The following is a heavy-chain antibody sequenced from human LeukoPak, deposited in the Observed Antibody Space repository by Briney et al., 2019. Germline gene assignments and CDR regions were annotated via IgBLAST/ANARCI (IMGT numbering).Heavy chain of an antibody. V-gene: IGHV4-61*01. CDR2: TYYTGNS. Sequence: PSETLSLTCTVSGGSVSSDNYYWTWIRQPPGKGLEWIGCTYYTGNSNYNPSLKSRVTILLDTSKNQFSLKLSSVTAADTAVYYCARGYYLPKTAEVGTTALFDYWGQGTLVTVSS. J-gene: IGHJ4*02. CDR1: GGSVSSDNYY. D-gene: IGHD1-1*01. CDR3: ARGYYLPKTAEVGTTALFDY.